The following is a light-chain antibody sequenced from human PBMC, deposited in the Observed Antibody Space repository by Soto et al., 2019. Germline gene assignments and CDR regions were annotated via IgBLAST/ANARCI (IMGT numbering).Light chain of an antibody. CDR3: QAWDTSTDPVV. CDR2: DDS. CDR1: NIGGKS. J-gene: IGLJ2*01. V-gene: IGLV3-21*02. Sequence: SYELTQPPSVSVAPGRTARLTCGGNNIGGKSVHWYQHKPGQAPVLVVYDDSDRPSGIPERFSGSNSGNTATLTISEVEAGDEAHYYCQAWDTSTDPVVFGGGTKVTVL.